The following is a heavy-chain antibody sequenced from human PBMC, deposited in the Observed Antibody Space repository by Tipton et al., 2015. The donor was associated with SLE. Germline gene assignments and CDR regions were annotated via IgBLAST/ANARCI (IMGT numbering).Heavy chain of an antibody. Sequence: QVQLVQSGAEVKKPGASVKVSCKASGYTFTSYGISWVRQAPGQGLEWMGWISAYNGNTNYAQKLQGRVTMTTDTSTSTDYMELRSLRSEETAVYYCARDWGYYDSSGYYYEFDYWGQGTLVTVSS. CDR1: GYTFTSYG. D-gene: IGHD3-22*01. CDR3: ARDWGYYDSSGYYYEFDY. CDR2: ISAYNGNT. V-gene: IGHV1-18*01. J-gene: IGHJ4*02.